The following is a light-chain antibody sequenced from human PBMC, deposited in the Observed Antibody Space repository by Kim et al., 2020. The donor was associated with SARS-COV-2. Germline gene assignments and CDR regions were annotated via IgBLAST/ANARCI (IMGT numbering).Light chain of an antibody. Sequence: SSELTQDPAVSVALGQTVKISCQGDSLRGYYTTWYQQKPRQAPVLVIYGRNNRPSGIPDRFSGSTSGNTASLTISGAQAEDEADFYCQSRDSGGNVVFGGGTKLTVL. CDR2: GRN. CDR3: QSRDSGGNVV. V-gene: IGLV3-19*01. J-gene: IGLJ2*01. CDR1: SLRGYY.